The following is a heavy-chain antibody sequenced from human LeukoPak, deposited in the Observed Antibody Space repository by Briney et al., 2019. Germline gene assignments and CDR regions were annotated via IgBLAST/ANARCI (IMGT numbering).Heavy chain of an antibody. V-gene: IGHV3-48*03. Sequence: GGSLRLSCAVSGFTFRSYEMNWVRQAPGKGREWVSYISSSGSTIYYADSVKGRFTISRDNAKNSLYLQMNSLRAEDTAVYYCAREAAAGSDYWGQGTLVTVSS. CDR3: AREAAAGSDY. CDR1: GFTFRSYE. D-gene: IGHD6-13*01. CDR2: ISSSGSTI. J-gene: IGHJ4*02.